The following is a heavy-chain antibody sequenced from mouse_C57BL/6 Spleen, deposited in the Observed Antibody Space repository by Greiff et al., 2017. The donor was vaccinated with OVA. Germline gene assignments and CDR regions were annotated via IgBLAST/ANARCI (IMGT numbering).Heavy chain of an antibody. CDR1: GYAFTNYL. V-gene: IGHV1-54*01. J-gene: IGHJ4*01. CDR2: INPGSGGT. D-gene: IGHD2-4*01. Sequence: VKLQQSGAELVRPGTSVKVSCKASGYAFTNYLIEWVKQRPGQGLEWIGVINPGSGGTNYNEKFKGKATLTADKSSSTAYMQLSSLTSEDSAVYFCARYYDYDGYAMDYWGQGTSVTVSS. CDR3: ARYYDYDGYAMDY.